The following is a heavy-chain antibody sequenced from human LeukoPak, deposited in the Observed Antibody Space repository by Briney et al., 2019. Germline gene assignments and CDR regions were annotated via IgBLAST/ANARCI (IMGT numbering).Heavy chain of an antibody. J-gene: IGHJ4*02. V-gene: IGHV1-69*13. D-gene: IGHD3-3*01. Sequence: GASVKVSCKASGGTFGNYAISWVRQAPGQGLEWMGGIIPIFGTLNYAQKFQGRVTITADESTSTVYMELSSLKSEDTAVYYCAGGKLFDFWSGHYPMDDSWGQGTLVTVSS. CDR2: IIPIFGTL. CDR3: AGGKLFDFWSGHYPMDDS. CDR1: GGTFGNYA.